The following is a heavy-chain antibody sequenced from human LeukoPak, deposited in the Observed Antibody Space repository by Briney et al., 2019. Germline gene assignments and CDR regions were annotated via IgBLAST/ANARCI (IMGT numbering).Heavy chain of an antibody. Sequence: SEALSLTCAVFRGSITNSSCYWGWIRQPPGKGLERIGGIYYTGTTYYSPSLNSRITISMDTSKNQFSLRLASVTAADTALYYCARRAVVPAAVSYFDNWGQGTLVTVSS. CDR1: RGSITNSSCY. D-gene: IGHD2-2*01. V-gene: IGHV4-39*01. J-gene: IGHJ4*02. CDR3: ARRAVVPAAVSYFDN. CDR2: IYYTGTT.